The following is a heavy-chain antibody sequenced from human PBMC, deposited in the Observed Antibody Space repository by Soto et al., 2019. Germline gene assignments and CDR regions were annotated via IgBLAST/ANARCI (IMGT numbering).Heavy chain of an antibody. CDR3: ASNFYCISASCYIPNYYHYGLDV. D-gene: IGHD2-2*01. CDR1: VFTFASYE. Sequence: GWSLRLSCASSVFTFASYEMKWVRHAPGKGLNWVSYISSGGYSIYYAASVKGRFTISRDNAKNSLYLQMNSLRAEDTAVYYCASNFYCISASCYIPNYYHYGLDVWGRGTTVTVYS. V-gene: IGHV3-48*03. J-gene: IGHJ6*02. CDR2: ISSGGYSI.